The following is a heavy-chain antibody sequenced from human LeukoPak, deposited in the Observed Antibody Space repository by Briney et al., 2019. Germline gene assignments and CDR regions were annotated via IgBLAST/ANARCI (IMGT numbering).Heavy chain of an antibody. Sequence: GGSLRLSCAASGFTFSSYAMSWVRQAPGKGLEWVSAISGSGGSTYYADSVKGRSTISRDNSKNTLYLQMNYLRAEDTAVYYCAKDPNGDYVGAFDIWGQGTMVSVSS. D-gene: IGHD4-17*01. CDR3: AKDPNGDYVGAFDI. CDR2: ISGSGGST. J-gene: IGHJ3*02. V-gene: IGHV3-23*01. CDR1: GFTFSSYA.